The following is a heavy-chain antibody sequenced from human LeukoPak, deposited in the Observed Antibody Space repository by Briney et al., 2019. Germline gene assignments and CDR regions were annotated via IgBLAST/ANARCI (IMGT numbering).Heavy chain of an antibody. CDR1: RFTFSSWQ. Sequence: GGSLRLSCAVSRFTFSSWQMNWVRQAPGKGLEWVSYISGSGSTKYYADSVKGRFTISRDNAKDSLFLQMNSLRAEDTAVYYCARDCRGYYRSDYWGQGTLVTVSS. D-gene: IGHD3-3*01. J-gene: IGHJ4*02. CDR3: ARDCRGYYRSDY. CDR2: ISGSGSTK. V-gene: IGHV3-48*03.